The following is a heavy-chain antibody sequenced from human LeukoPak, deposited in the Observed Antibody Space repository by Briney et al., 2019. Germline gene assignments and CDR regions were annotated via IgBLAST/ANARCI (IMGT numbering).Heavy chain of an antibody. V-gene: IGHV1-2*02. D-gene: IGHD3-22*01. CDR1: GYIFTGYY. CDR3: ARLASLYDSSGYYWGDY. Sequence: ASVKVSCKASGYIFTGYYMHWVRQAPGQGLEWMGWINPNSGGTNYAQKFQGRVTMTRDTSISTAYMELSRLRSDDTAVYYCARLASLYDSSGYYWGDYWGQGTLVTVSS. J-gene: IGHJ4*02. CDR2: INPNSGGT.